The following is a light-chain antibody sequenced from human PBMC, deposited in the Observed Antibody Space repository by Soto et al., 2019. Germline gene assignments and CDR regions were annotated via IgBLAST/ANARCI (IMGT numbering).Light chain of an antibody. CDR1: QSISGRY. CDR3: QQYGSSPLT. Sequence: ETVLTQSPGTLSLSPGERASLSCRASQSISGRYLAWYQQKPGQAPRLLIYDVSSRAPGIPDRFSGSGSGTDFILTISRLEPEDFAVYYCQQYGSSPLTFGGGTKVEIK. J-gene: IGKJ4*01. CDR2: DVS. V-gene: IGKV3-20*01.